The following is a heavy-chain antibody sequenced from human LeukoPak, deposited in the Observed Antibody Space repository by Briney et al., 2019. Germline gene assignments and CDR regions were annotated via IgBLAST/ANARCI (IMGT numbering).Heavy chain of an antibody. J-gene: IGHJ6*03. CDR2: IYYSGST. V-gene: IGHV4-39*07. CDR3: ARSIAEMATIGGYYYYYMDV. Sequence: PSETLSLTCSVSGGSMSSSSHYWGWVRQPPGKGLEWIGSIYYSGSTYYNPSLKSRVTISVDTSKNQFSLKLSSVTAADTAVYYCARSIAEMATIGGYYYYYMDVWGKGTTVTVSS. CDR1: GGSMSSSSHY. D-gene: IGHD5-24*01.